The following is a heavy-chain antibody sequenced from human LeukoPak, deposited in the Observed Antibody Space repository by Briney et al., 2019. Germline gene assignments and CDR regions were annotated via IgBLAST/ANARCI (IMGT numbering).Heavy chain of an antibody. CDR3: TRDRGDPAPDY. Sequence: WIRQPPGKGLEWVGFIRSKAYGGTTEYAASVKGRFTISRDDSKSIAYLQMNSLKTEDTAVYYCTRDRGDPAPDYWGQGTLVTVSS. D-gene: IGHD3-10*01. V-gene: IGHV3-49*02. J-gene: IGHJ4*02. CDR2: IRSKAYGGTT.